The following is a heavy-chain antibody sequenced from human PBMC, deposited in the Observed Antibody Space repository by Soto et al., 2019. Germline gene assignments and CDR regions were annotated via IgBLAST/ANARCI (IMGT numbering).Heavy chain of an antibody. D-gene: IGHD5-12*01. CDR2: IKQDGSEK. Sequence: GGSLRLSCAASGFTFSSYWMSWVRQAPGKGLEWVANIKQDGSEKYYVDSVKGRFTISRDNAKNSLYLQMNSLRAEDTAVYYCARDIRGYGAYYYYYGMDVWGQGTTVTVSS. J-gene: IGHJ6*02. CDR3: ARDIRGYGAYYYYYGMDV. V-gene: IGHV3-7*05. CDR1: GFTFSSYW.